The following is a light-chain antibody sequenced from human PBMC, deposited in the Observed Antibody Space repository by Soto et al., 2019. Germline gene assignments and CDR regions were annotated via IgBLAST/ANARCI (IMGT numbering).Light chain of an antibody. CDR2: GDD. Sequence: QSVLTQPPSTSGTPGHRVTISCSGTRSNIGSSTVNWYQQLPGTAPKLLIYGDDQRPSGVPDRFSGSKSGTSVFLATSGLQSDDEADYYCTAWDNSLSAVVFGGGTQLTVL. CDR3: TAWDNSLSAVV. CDR1: RSNIGSST. V-gene: IGLV1-44*01. J-gene: IGLJ2*01.